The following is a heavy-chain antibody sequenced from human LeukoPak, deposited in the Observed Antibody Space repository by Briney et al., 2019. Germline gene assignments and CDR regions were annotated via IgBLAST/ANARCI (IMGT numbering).Heavy chain of an antibody. CDR3: ARRTGGNAFDI. J-gene: IGHJ3*02. Sequence: PGGSLRLSCTAAGFTVSSNYLSWVRQAPGKGLEWVSGISGSGGSTYYADSVKGRFTISRDNSKNTLYLQMNSLRAEDTALYYCARRTGGNAFDIWGQGTMVTVYS. CDR1: GFTVSSNY. D-gene: IGHD1-14*01. V-gene: IGHV3-23*01. CDR2: ISGSGGST.